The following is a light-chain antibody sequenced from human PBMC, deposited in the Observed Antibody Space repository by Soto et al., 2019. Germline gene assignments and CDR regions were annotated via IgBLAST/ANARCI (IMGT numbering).Light chain of an antibody. CDR1: QRIISY. V-gene: IGKV1-5*03. J-gene: IGKJ1*01. Sequence: LQMTQSPSSLSAFVGDRVTITCRTSQRIISYLNWYQQKPGKAPKLLIYKASTLKSGVPSRFSGSGSGTEFTLTISSLQPDDFATYYCQHYNSYSEAFGQRTKVDI. CDR2: KAS. CDR3: QHYNSYSEA.